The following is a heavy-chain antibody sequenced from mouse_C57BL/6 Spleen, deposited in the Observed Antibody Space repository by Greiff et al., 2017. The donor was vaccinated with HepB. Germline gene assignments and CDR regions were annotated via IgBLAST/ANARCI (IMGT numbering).Heavy chain of an antibody. CDR3: ARSYYDYDAHYYAMDY. CDR2: IYPGDGDT. V-gene: IGHV1-82*01. CDR1: GYAFSSSW. D-gene: IGHD2-4*01. Sequence: QVQLKHSGPELVKPGASVKISCKASGYAFSSSWMNWVKQRPGKGLEWIGRIYPGDGDTNYNGKFKGKATLTADKSSSTAYMQLSSLTSEDSAVYFCARSYYDYDAHYYAMDYWGQGTSVTVSA. J-gene: IGHJ4*01.